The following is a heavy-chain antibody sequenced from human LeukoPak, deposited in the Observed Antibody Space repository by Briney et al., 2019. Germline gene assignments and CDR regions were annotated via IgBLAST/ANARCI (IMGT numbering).Heavy chain of an antibody. Sequence: GGSLRLSCAASGFTFSSYGMHWVRQAPGKGLEWVAVISYDGSSKYYADSVKGRFTISRDNSKNTLYLQMNSLRAEDTAVYYCAKDTATNLHYYFDYWGQGTLVTVSS. J-gene: IGHJ4*02. V-gene: IGHV3-30*18. D-gene: IGHD5-12*01. CDR2: ISYDGSSK. CDR1: GFTFSSYG. CDR3: AKDTATNLHYYFDY.